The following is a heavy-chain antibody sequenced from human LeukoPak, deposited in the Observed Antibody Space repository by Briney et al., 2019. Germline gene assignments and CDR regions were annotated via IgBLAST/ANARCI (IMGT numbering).Heavy chain of an antibody. D-gene: IGHD3-3*01. Sequence: PGGSLRLSCAASGFTFSSYAMSWVRQAPGKGLEWVSAISGSGGSTYYADSVKGRFTISRHNSKNTLYLQMNSLRAEDTAVYHCAKDGGLLEWLSLYYFDYWGQGTLVTVSS. CDR1: GFTFSSYA. V-gene: IGHV3-23*01. J-gene: IGHJ4*02. CDR3: AKDGGLLEWLSLYYFDY. CDR2: ISGSGGST.